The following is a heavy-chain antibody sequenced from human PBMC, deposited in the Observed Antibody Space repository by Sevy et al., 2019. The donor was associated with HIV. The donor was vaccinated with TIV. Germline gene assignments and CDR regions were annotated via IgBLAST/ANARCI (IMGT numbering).Heavy chain of an antibody. CDR1: GFAFYDYS. J-gene: IGHJ4*02. Sequence: GGSLRLSCAASGFAFYDYSMSWIRQAPGKGLEWVATLSFGCGKTNYADSVKGRFTINSDNSKNSFYLQMDNLRVEYTALYYWAREGCTRPHDYWGQGTRVTVSS. CDR3: AREGCTRPHDY. D-gene: IGHD2-8*01. CDR2: LSFGCGKT. V-gene: IGHV3-23*01.